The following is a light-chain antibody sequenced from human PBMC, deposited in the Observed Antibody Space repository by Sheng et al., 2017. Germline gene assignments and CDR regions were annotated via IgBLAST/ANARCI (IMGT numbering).Light chain of an antibody. CDR2: AQ. CDR1: SGSVSTHHY. J-gene: IGLJ3*02. Sequence: QTVVTQEPSFSVSPGGTVTLTCGLSSGSVSTHHYPTLVPADPTARLHVLSSTAQILALLGSRDRFSGSIVGNEAALTITGAQADDESDYYCVLYLGSGISMFGGGTRLTVL. CDR3: VLYLGSGISM. V-gene: IGLV8-61*01.